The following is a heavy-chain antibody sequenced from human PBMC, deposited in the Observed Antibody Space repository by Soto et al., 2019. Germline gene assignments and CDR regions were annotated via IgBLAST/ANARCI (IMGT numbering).Heavy chain of an antibody. CDR1: GFTFSNYG. CDR2: IWYDGSNQ. CDR3: ARGGPYTYDTYYFDY. V-gene: IGHV3-33*01. Sequence: PGGSLRLSCAASGFTFSNYGMHWVRQAPGKGLEWVAVIWYDGSNQYYGDSVKGRFIISRDSSRDTLYLQMNSLTAEDTAVYYCARGGPYTYDTYYFDYWGQGTPVTVSS. J-gene: IGHJ4*02. D-gene: IGHD5-18*01.